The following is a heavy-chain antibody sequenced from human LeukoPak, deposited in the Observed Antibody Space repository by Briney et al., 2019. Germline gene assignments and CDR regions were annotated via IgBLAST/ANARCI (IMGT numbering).Heavy chain of an antibody. CDR2: IERSTDGGTT. CDR1: GPTFRNAC. J-gene: IGHJ4*02. Sequence: GGSLRLSCAASGPTFRNACMNWVRQAPGKGLEWVGRIERSTDGGTTDYAAPVKGRFTVSRDDSKNTLYLQMNNVKTEDTGVYYCTTSPGITVFGVVTDYWGQGTLVIVSS. D-gene: IGHD3-3*01. CDR3: TTSPGITVFGVVTDY. V-gene: IGHV3-15*04.